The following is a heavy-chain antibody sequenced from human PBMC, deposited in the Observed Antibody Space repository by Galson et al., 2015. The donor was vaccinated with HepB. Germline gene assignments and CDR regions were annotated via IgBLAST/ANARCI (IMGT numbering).Heavy chain of an antibody. Sequence: SLRLSCAASGFTFSSYGVHWVRQAPGKGLEWVAVISYDGSNKYYADSVKGRFTISRDNSKNTLYLQMNSLRAEDTAVYYCAKDLVVFGYYYMDVWGKVTTVTVSS. CDR2: ISYDGSNK. V-gene: IGHV3-30*18. CDR1: GFTFSSYG. CDR3: AKDLVVFGYYYMDV. J-gene: IGHJ6*03. D-gene: IGHD3-22*01.